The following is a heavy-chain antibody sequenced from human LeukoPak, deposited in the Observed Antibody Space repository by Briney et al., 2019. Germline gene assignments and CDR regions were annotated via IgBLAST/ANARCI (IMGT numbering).Heavy chain of an antibody. CDR2: ISSSSSYI. V-gene: IGHV3-21*01. CDR3: AELGITMIGGV. J-gene: IGHJ6*04. Sequence: GGSLRLSCAASGFTFSSYAMSWVRQAPGKGLEWVSSISSSSSYIYYADSVKGRFTISRDNAKNSLYLQMDSLGPEDTAVYYCAELGITMIGGVWGKGTTVTVSS. D-gene: IGHD3-10*02. CDR1: GFTFSSYA.